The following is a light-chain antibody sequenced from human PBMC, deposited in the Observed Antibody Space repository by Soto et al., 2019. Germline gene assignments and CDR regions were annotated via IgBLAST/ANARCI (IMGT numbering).Light chain of an antibody. J-gene: IGLJ1*01. Sequence: QSALTQPASVSGSPGQSITISCTGTSNDIGNYIYVSWYQQHPGKAPKLLIFEVSNRPSGVSNRFSGSKSGNTASLTISGLQAEDEADYYCSSYTSTSTPYVFGTGTKLTVL. CDR1: SNDIGNYIY. CDR3: SSYTSTSTPYV. CDR2: EVS. V-gene: IGLV2-14*01.